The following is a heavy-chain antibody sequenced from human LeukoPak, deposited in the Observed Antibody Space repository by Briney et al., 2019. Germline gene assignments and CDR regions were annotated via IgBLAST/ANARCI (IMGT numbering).Heavy chain of an antibody. D-gene: IGHD6-19*01. CDR2: ISSSSSTI. CDR3: AKNGAVAGTCDY. J-gene: IGHJ4*02. Sequence: HPGGSLRLSCAASGFIFSDYSMDWVRQAPGRGLEWVSYISSSSSTIYYADSVKGRFTISGDNAKKSLYLQMNSLREEDTAVYYCAKNGAVAGTCDYWGQGILVTVSS. V-gene: IGHV3-48*02. CDR1: GFIFSDYS.